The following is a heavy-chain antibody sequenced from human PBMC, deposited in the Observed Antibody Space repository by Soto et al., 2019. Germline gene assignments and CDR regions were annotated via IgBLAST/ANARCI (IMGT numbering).Heavy chain of an antibody. D-gene: IGHD3-22*01. CDR1: SGSISVTNVF. J-gene: IGHJ4*02. V-gene: IGHV4-39*02. CDR3: ARGSVDTVDSSGFYEY. CDR2: VDYSGTA. Sequence: SETLSLTCTVSSGSISVTNVFWGWFRHPPGKGLEWIGNVDYSGTAYFSPSLATRVTFHVDTSKNQFSLTLYSVTAADRAVYYCARGSVDTVDSSGFYEYWGQGTPVTVSS.